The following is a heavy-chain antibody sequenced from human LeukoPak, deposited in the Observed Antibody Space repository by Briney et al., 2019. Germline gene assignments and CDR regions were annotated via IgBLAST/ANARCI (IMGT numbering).Heavy chain of an antibody. CDR2: INPNSGGT. CDR1: GYTFIGYY. J-gene: IGHJ4*02. Sequence: ASVKVSCKTSGYTFIGYYIHWVRQAPGQGLEWMGWINPNSGGTNYAQKFQGRVTMTRDTSISTAYMELSRLRSDDTAVYYCARYCSSTSCSYDYWGQGTLVTVSS. CDR3: ARYCSSTSCSYDY. D-gene: IGHD2-2*01. V-gene: IGHV1-2*02.